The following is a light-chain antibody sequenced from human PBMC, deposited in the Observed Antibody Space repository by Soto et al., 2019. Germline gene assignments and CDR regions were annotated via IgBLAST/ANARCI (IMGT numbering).Light chain of an antibody. Sequence: DIQMTQSPSTLSASVGDRVIITCRASQSISAWLAWYQQKPGKAPKLLIYKASSLEGGVPSRFSGSGSGTEFTLTISGLQPDDFATYYCQQYNSNPLTFGGGTKVEIK. CDR1: QSISAW. V-gene: IGKV1-5*03. J-gene: IGKJ4*01. CDR3: QQYNSNPLT. CDR2: KAS.